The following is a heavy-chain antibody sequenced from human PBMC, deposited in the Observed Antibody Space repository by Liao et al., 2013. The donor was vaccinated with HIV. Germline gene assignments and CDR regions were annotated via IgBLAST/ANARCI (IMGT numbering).Heavy chain of an antibody. CDR2: IYTSGNT. Sequence: QVQLRESGPGLVKPSQTLSLSCTVSGDSISGGNYFLNWIRQPAGKGLEWIGRIYTSGNTDYNPSLKSRVTISLDTSNNQFSLKLSSVTAADTAVYYCARTDQYYDYWSGYENWFDPWGQGTLVTVSS. CDR3: ARTDQYYDYWSGYENWFDP. V-gene: IGHV4-61*02. CDR1: GDSISGGNYF. J-gene: IGHJ5*02. D-gene: IGHD3-3*01.